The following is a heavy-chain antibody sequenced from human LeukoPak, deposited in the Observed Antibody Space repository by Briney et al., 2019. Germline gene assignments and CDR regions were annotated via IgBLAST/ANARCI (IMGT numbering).Heavy chain of an antibody. CDR2: IYTSGSA. CDR3: ARTYDSPGYYSPDYYYMDV. D-gene: IGHD3-22*01. V-gene: IGHV4-4*07. CDR1: GGSISSYY. Sequence: SETLSLTCTVSGGSISSYYWSWLGQPAGKGLEWIGRIYTSGSANYNPSLKSRVTMSVDTSNNEFSLTLNSVTAADTAVYYCARTYDSPGYYSPDYYYMDVWGKGTTVTVSS. J-gene: IGHJ6*03.